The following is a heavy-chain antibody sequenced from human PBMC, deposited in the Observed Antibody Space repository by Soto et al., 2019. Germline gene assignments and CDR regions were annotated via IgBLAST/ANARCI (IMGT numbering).Heavy chain of an antibody. D-gene: IGHD3-3*02. V-gene: IGHV4-59*01. J-gene: IGHJ4*02. CDR3: ARDSMTFDS. CDR1: GGSISSYY. CDR2: IYYSGST. Sequence: PSETLSLTCTVSGGSISSYYWTWIRQPPGRGLEWIGYIYYSGSTKYNPSLKSRVTISVDTSRNQFSPKLNSVTAADTAVYYCARDSMTFDSWGQGTLVTVSS.